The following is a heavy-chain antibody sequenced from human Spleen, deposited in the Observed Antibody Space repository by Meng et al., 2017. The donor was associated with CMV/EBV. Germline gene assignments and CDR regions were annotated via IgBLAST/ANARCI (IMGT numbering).Heavy chain of an antibody. CDR2: IYHSGST. D-gene: IGHD1-14*01. CDR1: GYSISSGYY. J-gene: IGHJ3*01. Sequence: SETLSLTCTVSGYSISSGYYWGWIRQPPGKGLEWIGSIYHSGSTYYNPSLKSRVTISVDTSKNQFSLTMTSVTAADTAVYYCARWDRTWIDGFDVWGQGTAVTVSS. V-gene: IGHV4-38-2*02. CDR3: ARWDRTWIDGFDV.